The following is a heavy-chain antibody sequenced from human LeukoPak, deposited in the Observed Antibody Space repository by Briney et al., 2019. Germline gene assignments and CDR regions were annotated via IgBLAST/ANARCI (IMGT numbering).Heavy chain of an antibody. CDR1: GGTFSSYA. CDR3: ASLYDYSSGYCY. J-gene: IGHJ4*02. Sequence: GASVKVSCKASGGTFSSYAISWVRQAPGQGLEWMGGIIPIFGTANYAQKFQGRVTITTGESTSTAYMELSSLRSEDTAVYYCASLYDYSSGYCYWGQGTLVTVSS. CDR2: IIPIFGTA. D-gene: IGHD3-22*01. V-gene: IGHV1-69*05.